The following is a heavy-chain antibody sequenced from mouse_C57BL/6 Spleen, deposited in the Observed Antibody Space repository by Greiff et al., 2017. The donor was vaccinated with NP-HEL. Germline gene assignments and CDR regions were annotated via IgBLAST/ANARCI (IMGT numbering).Heavy chain of an antibody. V-gene: IGHV1-61*01. CDR3: AREDSTSGYYAPDY. D-gene: IGHD2-1*01. CDR1: GYTFTSYW. J-gene: IGHJ4*01. CDR2: IYPSDSET. Sequence: VQLQQPGAELVRPGSSVKLSCKASGYTFTSYWMDWVKQRPGQGLEWIGNIYPSDSETHYNQKFKDKATLTVDKSSSTAYMQLSSLTSEDSSVDYGAREDSTSGYYAPDYWGQGTSVTVSA.